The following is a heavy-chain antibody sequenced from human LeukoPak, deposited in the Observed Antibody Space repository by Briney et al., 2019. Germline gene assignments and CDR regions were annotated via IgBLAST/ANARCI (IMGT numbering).Heavy chain of an antibody. CDR2: IYHSGST. D-gene: IGHD3-3*01. V-gene: IGHV4-4*02. CDR3: ASRVAEWGTFDY. CDR1: GGSISSSNW. Sequence: PSETLSLTCAVSGGSISSSNWWSWVRQPPGKGLEWIGEIYHSGSTNYNPSLKSRVTISVDKSKNQFSLKLSSATAADTAVYYCASRVAEWGTFDYWGQGTLVTVSS. J-gene: IGHJ4*02.